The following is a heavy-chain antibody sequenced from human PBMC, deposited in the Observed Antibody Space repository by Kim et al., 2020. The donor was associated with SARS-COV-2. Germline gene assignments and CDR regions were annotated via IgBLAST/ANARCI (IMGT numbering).Heavy chain of an antibody. J-gene: IGHJ6*03. CDR1: GYTFTSYD. CDR3: ARTYYDFWSGYWSRPYYYMDV. V-gene: IGHV1-8*01. Sequence: ASVKVSCKASGYTFTSYDINWVRQATGQGLEWMGWMNPNSGNTGYAQKFQGRVTMTRNTSISTAYMELSSLRSEDTAVYYCARTYYDFWSGYWSRPYYYMDVWGKGTTVTVSS. D-gene: IGHD3-3*01. CDR2: MNPNSGNT.